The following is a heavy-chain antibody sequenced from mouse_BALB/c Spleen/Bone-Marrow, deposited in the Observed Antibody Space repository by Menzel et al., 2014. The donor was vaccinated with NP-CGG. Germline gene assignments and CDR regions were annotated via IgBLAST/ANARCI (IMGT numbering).Heavy chain of an antibody. Sequence: EVMLVESGGGLVQPGGSLKLSCATSGFTFSDYYMYWVRQTPEKRLEWVAYISNGGGSTYYPDTVKGRFTTSRDNAKNTLYLQMSRLKSEDTAMYYCARQGIYYGYDPFAYWGQGTLVTVS. J-gene: IGHJ3*01. V-gene: IGHV5-12*02. D-gene: IGHD2-2*01. CDR2: ISNGGGST. CDR3: ARQGIYYGYDPFAY. CDR1: GFTFSDYY.